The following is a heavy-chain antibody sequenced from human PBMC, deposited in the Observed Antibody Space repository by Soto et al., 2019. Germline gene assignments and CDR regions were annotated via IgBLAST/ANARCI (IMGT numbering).Heavy chain of an antibody. J-gene: IGHJ5*02. CDR1: GGSISSGGYY. CDR3: ARDSRVNTIFGVVTSFDP. Sequence: SETLSLTCTVSGGSISSGGYYWSWIRQHPGKGLEWIGYIYYSGSTYYNPSLKSRVTISVDTSKNQFSLKLSSVTAADTAVYHCARDSRVNTIFGVVTSFDPWGQGTLVTVSS. V-gene: IGHV4-31*03. D-gene: IGHD3-3*01. CDR2: IYYSGST.